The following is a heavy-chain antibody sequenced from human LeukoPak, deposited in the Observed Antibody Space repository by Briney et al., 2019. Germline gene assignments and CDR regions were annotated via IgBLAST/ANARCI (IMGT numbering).Heavy chain of an antibody. V-gene: IGHV2-70*11. Sequence: ESGPTLVNPTQTLTLACTFSGFSLSTSGMCVSWIRQPPAKALEWLARIDWDDDQYYSTSLKTRLTISKDTSKNQVVLTMTNMDPVDTATYYCARMSYDSSGYYTRTFDYWGQGTLVTVSS. J-gene: IGHJ4*02. CDR3: ARMSYDSSGYYTRTFDY. CDR1: GFSLSTSGMC. CDR2: IDWDDDQ. D-gene: IGHD3-22*01.